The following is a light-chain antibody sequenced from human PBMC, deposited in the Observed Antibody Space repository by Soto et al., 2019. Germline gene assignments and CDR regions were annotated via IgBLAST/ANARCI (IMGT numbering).Light chain of an antibody. CDR2: GAS. CDR1: QSIGSNY. CDR3: HQYASSPLT. V-gene: IGKV3-20*01. J-gene: IGKJ5*01. Sequence: EIVLTQSPATLSLSPGERATLSCRASQSIGSNYLAWYQQPPGEAPRLLIHGASTRATGIPDRFSGSGSGTDFTLTLSRLESEDFAVYYCHQYASSPLTFGQGTRLEIE.